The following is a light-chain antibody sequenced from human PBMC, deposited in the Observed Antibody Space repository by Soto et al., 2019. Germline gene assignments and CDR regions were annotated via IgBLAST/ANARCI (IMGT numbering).Light chain of an antibody. CDR1: SREVGGYNY. V-gene: IGLV2-14*01. CDR3: SSYTSSSTLVV. J-gene: IGLJ2*01. CDR2: DVS. Sequence: QSALTQPASVSGSPVQSITISCTGTSREVGGYNYVSWYQQHPGKAPKLMIYDVSNRPSGVSNRFSGSKSGNTASLTISGIQAEDEDDYYSSSYTSSSTLVVFDGGPKLTVL.